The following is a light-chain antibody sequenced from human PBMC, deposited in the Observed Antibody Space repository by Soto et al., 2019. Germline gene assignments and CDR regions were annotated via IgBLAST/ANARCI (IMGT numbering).Light chain of an antibody. CDR1: SSDVGSYNL. J-gene: IGLJ2*01. CDR3: CSYAGSSTLV. CDR2: EVS. V-gene: IGLV2-23*02. Sequence: QSVLTQPASVSGSPGQSITISCTGTSSDVGSYNLVSWYQQHPGKAPKLMISEVSKRPSGVSNRFSGSKSGNTASLTISGLQAEDEADYYCCSYAGSSTLVFGGGTQLTVL.